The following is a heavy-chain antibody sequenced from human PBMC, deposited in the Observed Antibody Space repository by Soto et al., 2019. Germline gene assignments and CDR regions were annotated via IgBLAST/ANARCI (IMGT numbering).Heavy chain of an antibody. J-gene: IGHJ5*02. D-gene: IGHD5-18*01. CDR2: ISYDGSNK. V-gene: IGHV3-30*18. Sequence: QVQLVESGGGVVQPGRSLRLSCAASGFTFSSYGMHWVRQAPGKGLEWVAVISYDGSNKYYADSVKGRFTISRDNSKNTLYLQMNSLRPEDTAVYYCAKEGRRGYSYNWFDHWGQGTLVTVSS. CDR3: AKEGRRGYSYNWFDH. CDR1: GFTFSSYG.